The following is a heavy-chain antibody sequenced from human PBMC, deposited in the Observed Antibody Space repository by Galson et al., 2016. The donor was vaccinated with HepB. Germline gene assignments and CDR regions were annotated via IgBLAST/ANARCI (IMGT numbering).Heavy chain of an antibody. V-gene: IGHV3-23*01. J-gene: IGHJ4*02. CDR3: AKSPPYYGSGSYFRLTYYFDY. D-gene: IGHD3-10*01. Sequence: SLRLSCAASGFTFTTYAMSWVRQAPGKGLEWVSGISDSDPSTYYADSVKGRFTISRDNSKNTLYLQMNSLRAEDTAVYYCAKSPPYYGSGSYFRLTYYFDYWGQGTLVTVSS. CDR1: GFTFTTYA. CDR2: ISDSDPST.